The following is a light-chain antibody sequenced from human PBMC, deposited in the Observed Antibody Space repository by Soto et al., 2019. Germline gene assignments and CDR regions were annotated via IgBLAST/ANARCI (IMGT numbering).Light chain of an antibody. V-gene: IGLV2-14*01. CDR2: QVS. CDR3: CSLTTRDSQV. J-gene: IGLJ1*01. Sequence: QSVLTQPASVSGSPGQSITISCTGTGSDIGAYNSVSWYQQHPGKAPKLIVFQVSFRPSAVSDRFSGSKSDNTASLTISGLQTGDEADYYCCSLTTRDSQVFGTGTKGTVL. CDR1: GSDIGAYNS.